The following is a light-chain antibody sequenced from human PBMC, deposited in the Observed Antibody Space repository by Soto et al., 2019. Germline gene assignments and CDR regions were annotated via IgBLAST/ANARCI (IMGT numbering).Light chain of an antibody. CDR3: SSFAVSNSFV. Sequence: QSVLTQPPSASGSPGQSVTISCTGTSNDVGGYNYVSWYQQHPGKAPKLMIYEVNKRPSGVPDRFSGSKSGNTASLTVSGLQAEDEANYYCSSFAVSNSFVFGTGTKAPS. CDR2: EVN. V-gene: IGLV2-8*01. CDR1: SNDVGGYNY. J-gene: IGLJ1*01.